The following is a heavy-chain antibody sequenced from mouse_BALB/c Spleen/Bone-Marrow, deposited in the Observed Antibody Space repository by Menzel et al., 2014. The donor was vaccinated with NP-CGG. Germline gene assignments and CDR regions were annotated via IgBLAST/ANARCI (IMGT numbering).Heavy chain of an antibody. V-gene: IGHV5-12-2*01. Sequence: EVKVEESGGGLVQPGGSLKLSCAASGFTFSSYTMSWVRQTPEKRLEWVAYISNGGGSTYYLDTVKGRFTIARDNAKNILYLQMSSLKSEDTAMYYCARHVGNPYAMDYWGQGTSVTVSS. CDR3: ARHVGNPYAMDY. CDR2: ISNGGGST. J-gene: IGHJ4*01. D-gene: IGHD3-1*01. CDR1: GFTFSSYT.